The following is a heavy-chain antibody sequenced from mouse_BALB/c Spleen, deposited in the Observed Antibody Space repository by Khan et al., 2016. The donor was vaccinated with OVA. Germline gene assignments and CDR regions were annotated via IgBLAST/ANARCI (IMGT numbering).Heavy chain of an antibody. J-gene: IGHJ1*01. V-gene: IGHV3-2*02. CDR2: ISYSGST. CDR3: ARRAYYANWYFDV. CDR1: GYSITSDYA. Sequence: VQLQESGPGLVKPSQSLFLTCTVTGYSITSDYAWNWIRQFPGNKLEWMGYISYSGSTSYNPSLKSRISITRDTSKNQFFLQLNSVTTGDTATYYCARRAYYANWYFDVWGAGTTVTVSS. D-gene: IGHD1-1*02.